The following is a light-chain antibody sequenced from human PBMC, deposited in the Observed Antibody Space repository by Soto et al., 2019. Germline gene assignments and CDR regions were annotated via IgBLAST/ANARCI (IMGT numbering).Light chain of an antibody. Sequence: EIVLTQSPGTLSLSPGERVTLSCRASQSVRSSYLAWYQQKPGQAPRLFIYGASSRDTGIPDRFSGSGSGTDFTLTISRLETEDFAVYYCHQYGDSPLTFGGGTKVEIK. CDR2: GAS. V-gene: IGKV3-20*01. CDR1: QSVRSSY. CDR3: HQYGDSPLT. J-gene: IGKJ4*01.